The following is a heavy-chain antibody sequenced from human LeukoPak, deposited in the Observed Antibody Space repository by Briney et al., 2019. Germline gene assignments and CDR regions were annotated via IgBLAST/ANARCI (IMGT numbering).Heavy chain of an antibody. J-gene: IGHJ6*02. D-gene: IGHD1-1*01. V-gene: IGHV3-30*18. Sequence: PGRSLRLSCAASGFTFSSYGMHWVRQAPGKGLEWVAVISYDGSNKYYADSVKGRFTISRDNSKNTLYLQMNSLSAEDTAVYYCAKVYTGTTTFSPYYYYGIDVWGQGTTVTVSS. CDR1: GFTFSSYG. CDR3: AKVYTGTTTFSPYYYYGIDV. CDR2: ISYDGSNK.